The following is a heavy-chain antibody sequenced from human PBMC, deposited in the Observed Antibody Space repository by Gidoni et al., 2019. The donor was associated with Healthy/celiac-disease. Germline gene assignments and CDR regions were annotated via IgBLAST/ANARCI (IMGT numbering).Heavy chain of an antibody. D-gene: IGHD5-18*01. CDR3: ARASKRGYSYGYLPRDAFDI. V-gene: IGHV4-34*01. J-gene: IGHJ3*02. Sequence: QVQLQQWGAGLLKPSETLSLTCAVYGGSFSGYYWSWIRPPPGKGLEWIGEINHSGSTNYNPSLKSRVTISVDTSKNQFSLKLSSVTAADTAVYYCARASKRGYSYGYLPRDAFDIWGQGTMVTVSS. CDR2: INHSGST. CDR1: GGSFSGYY.